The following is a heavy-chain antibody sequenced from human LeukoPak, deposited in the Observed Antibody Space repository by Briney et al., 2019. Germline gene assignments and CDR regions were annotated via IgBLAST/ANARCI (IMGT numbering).Heavy chain of an antibody. CDR3: VKGGGLQSPYYYYYYMDV. V-gene: IGHV3-23*01. CDR1: GFTFSSYA. CDR2: ISGSGGST. Sequence: GGSLRLSCAASGFTFSSYAMSWVRQAPGKGLEWVSAISGSGGSTYYADSVKGRFTIPRDNSKNTLYLQMNSLRAEDTAVYYCVKGGGLQSPYYYYYYMDVWGKGTTVTVSS. D-gene: IGHD3-16*01. J-gene: IGHJ6*03.